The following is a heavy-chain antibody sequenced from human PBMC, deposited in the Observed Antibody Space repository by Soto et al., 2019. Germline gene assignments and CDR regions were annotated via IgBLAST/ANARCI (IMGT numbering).Heavy chain of an antibody. J-gene: IGHJ4*02. V-gene: IGHV4-34*01. CDR3: ARGIGYCSSINCYSSRRLRFDS. Sequence: WTWIRQSPEKGLEWIGEVNHSGPTYYNPSLKTRVTISVHTPKNQFSLKMSSVTAADTAVYYCARGIGYCSSINCYSSRRLRFDSGGQGTLVTVSS. D-gene: IGHD2-2*01. CDR2: VNHSGPT.